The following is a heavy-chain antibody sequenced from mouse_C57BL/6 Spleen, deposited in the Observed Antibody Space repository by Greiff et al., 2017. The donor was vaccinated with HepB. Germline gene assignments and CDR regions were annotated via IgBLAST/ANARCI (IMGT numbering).Heavy chain of an antibody. J-gene: IGHJ1*03. V-gene: IGHV1-50*01. CDR2: INPSDSYT. CDR3: AREWGTGSYWYFDV. CDR1: GYTFTSYW. Sequence: QVQLQQPGAELVKPGASVKLSCKASGYTFTSYWMQWVKQRPGQGLEWIGEINPSDSYTNYNQKFKGKATLTVDTSSSTAYMQLSSLTSEDSAVYYCAREWGTGSYWYFDVWGTGTTVTVSS. D-gene: IGHD4-1*01.